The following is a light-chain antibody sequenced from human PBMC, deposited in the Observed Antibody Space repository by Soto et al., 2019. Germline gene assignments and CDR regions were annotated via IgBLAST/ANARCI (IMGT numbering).Light chain of an antibody. CDR1: QSVSSY. CDR2: DAS. J-gene: IGKJ1*01. CDR3: QQYGYSFWT. V-gene: IGKV3-11*01. Sequence: EIVLTQSPVTLSLSPGERATLSCRASQSVSSYLAWYQQKPGQAPRLLIYDASNRATGIPARFSGGGSGTDFTLTISGLQSEDFAVYYCQQYGYSFWTFGQGTKVDI.